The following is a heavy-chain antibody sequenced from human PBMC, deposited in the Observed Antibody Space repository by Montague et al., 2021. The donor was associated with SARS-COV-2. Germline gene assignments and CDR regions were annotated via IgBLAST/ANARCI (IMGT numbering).Heavy chain of an antibody. CDR1: GFTFSSYA. CDR3: ARDQGGYGTFDI. V-gene: IGHV3-48*03. Sequence: FLRLSCAASGFTFSSYAMHWVRQAPGKGLEWVSHISGSGSKTYYADSVKDRFTISRDTANNSVYLQMNFLGAEDTAVYYCARDQGGYGTFDIWGQGTMVTVSS. D-gene: IGHD5-12*01. CDR2: ISGSGSKT. J-gene: IGHJ3*02.